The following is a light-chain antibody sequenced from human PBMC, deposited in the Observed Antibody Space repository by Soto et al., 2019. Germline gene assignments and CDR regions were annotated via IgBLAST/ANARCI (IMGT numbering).Light chain of an antibody. CDR1: QSISSW. CDR3: QQYHTWWT. Sequence: DIQMTQSPSTLSASVGDRVTITCRARQSISSWLAWYQQKPGKAPKILIYKASSLESGVPSRFSGSGSGTEFTLTISSLQPDDFATYYCQQYHTWWTFGQGTKVEI. CDR2: KAS. V-gene: IGKV1-5*03. J-gene: IGKJ1*01.